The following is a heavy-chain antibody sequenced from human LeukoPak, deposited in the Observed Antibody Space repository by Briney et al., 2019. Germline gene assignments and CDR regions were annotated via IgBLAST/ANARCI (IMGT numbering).Heavy chain of an antibody. CDR3: ARHGGGPGYSSSWYVFLEASNWFDP. Sequence: PSETLSLTCTVSGGSIGSSSYYWGWIRQPPGKGLEWIGSIYYSGSTYYNPSLKSRVTISVDTSKNQFSLKLSSVTAADTAVYYCARHGGGPGYSSSWYVFLEASNWFDPWGQGTLVTVSS. CDR1: GGSIGSSSYY. D-gene: IGHD6-13*01. V-gene: IGHV4-39*01. J-gene: IGHJ5*02. CDR2: IYYSGST.